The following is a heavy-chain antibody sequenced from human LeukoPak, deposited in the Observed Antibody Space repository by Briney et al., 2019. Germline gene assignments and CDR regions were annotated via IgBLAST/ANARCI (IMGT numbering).Heavy chain of an antibody. CDR1: GGSIGSYY. CDR2: IYYTGST. Sequence: SETLSLTCTVSGGSIGSYYWSWIRQPPGKGLEWIGYIYYTGSTNYNPSLKSRVTISVDTSKNQFSLKLSSVTAADTAVYYCARWYYYDSSGAVDYWGQGTLVTVSS. CDR3: ARWYYYDSSGAVDY. D-gene: IGHD3-22*01. J-gene: IGHJ4*02. V-gene: IGHV4-59*01.